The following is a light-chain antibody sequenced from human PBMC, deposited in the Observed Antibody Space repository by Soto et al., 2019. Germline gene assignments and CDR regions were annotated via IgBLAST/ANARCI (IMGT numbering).Light chain of an antibody. CDR3: QQFNSYPRFT. Sequence: AIQLTQPPSSLSASVGDRVTITCRATQGISSALAWYQQKPGKAPKLLSYEASSLESGVPSRFSDSGSGTDFTLTISSLQPEDFATYYCQQFNSYPRFTFGPGTKVDIK. CDR1: QGISSA. J-gene: IGKJ3*01. V-gene: IGKV1-13*02. CDR2: EAS.